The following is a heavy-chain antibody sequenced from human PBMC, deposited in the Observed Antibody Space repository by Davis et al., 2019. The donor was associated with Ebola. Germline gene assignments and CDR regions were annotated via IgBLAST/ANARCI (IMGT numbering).Heavy chain of an antibody. V-gene: IGHV3-30*18. Sequence: GSLRLSCAAPGFTFSSYGMHWVRQAPGKGLEWVAVISYDGSNKYYADSVKGRFTISRDNSKNTLYMQTNSLRAEDTAVYFCAKDAGYGDSVYFFDYWGQGTLVTVSS. J-gene: IGHJ4*02. CDR3: AKDAGYGDSVYFFDY. CDR1: GFTFSSYG. D-gene: IGHD4-17*01. CDR2: ISYDGSNK.